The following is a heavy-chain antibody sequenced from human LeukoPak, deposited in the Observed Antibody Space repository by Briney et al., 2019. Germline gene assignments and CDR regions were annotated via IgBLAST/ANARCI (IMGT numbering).Heavy chain of an antibody. Sequence: GGSLRLSCAASGFTFSSYWMSWVRQAPGKELEWVANIKQDGSEKYYVDSVKGRFTISRDNAKNSLYLQMNSLRAEDTAVYYCARERRQQLPPAYYYYYYMDVWGKGTTVTVSS. CDR1: GFTFSSYW. V-gene: IGHV3-7*01. J-gene: IGHJ6*03. CDR2: IKQDGSEK. CDR3: ARERRQQLPPAYYYYYYMDV. D-gene: IGHD6-13*01.